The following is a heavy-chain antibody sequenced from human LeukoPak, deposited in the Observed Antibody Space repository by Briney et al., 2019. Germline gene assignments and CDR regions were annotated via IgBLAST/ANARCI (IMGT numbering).Heavy chain of an antibody. Sequence: AAASFTISSYGMHWVRQAPGKGLEWVAFIRYDGSNKYYADSVKGRFTISRDNSKNTLYLQMNSLRAEDTAVYYCAKGPGYSYGHHFDYWGQGTLVTVSS. CDR2: IRYDGSNK. J-gene: IGHJ4*02. CDR1: SFTISSYG. D-gene: IGHD5-18*01. CDR3: AKGPGYSYGHHFDY. V-gene: IGHV3-30*02.